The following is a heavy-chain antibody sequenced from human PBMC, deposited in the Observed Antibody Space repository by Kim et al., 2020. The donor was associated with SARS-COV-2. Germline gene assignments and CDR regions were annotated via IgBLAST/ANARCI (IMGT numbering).Heavy chain of an antibody. CDR1: GFTFSSYW. CDR2: INSDGSST. J-gene: IGHJ4*02. Sequence: GGSLRLSCAASGFTFSSYWMHWVRQAPGKGLVWVSRINSDGSSTSYADSVKGRFTISRDNAKNTLYLQMNSLRAEDTAVYYCAREEGRYRRNDYWGQGTLVTVSS. V-gene: IGHV3-74*01. D-gene: IGHD3-16*02. CDR3: AREEGRYRRNDY.